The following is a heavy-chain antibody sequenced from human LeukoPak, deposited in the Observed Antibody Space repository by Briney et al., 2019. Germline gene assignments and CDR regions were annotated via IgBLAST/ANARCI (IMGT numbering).Heavy chain of an antibody. D-gene: IGHD6-19*01. CDR2: IYTSGSN. Sequence: NPSETLSLTCTVSGGSISSDYWSWIRQPPGTGLEWIGYIYTSGSNHYNPSLKSRVTMSGDTSKNQFSLKLSSVTAADTAVYYCARQKAGNCFDPWGQGTPVTVSS. V-gene: IGHV4-4*09. J-gene: IGHJ5*02. CDR3: ARQKAGNCFDP. CDR1: GGSISSDY.